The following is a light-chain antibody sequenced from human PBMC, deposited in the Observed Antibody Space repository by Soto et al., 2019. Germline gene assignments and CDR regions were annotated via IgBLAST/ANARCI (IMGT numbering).Light chain of an antibody. CDR1: QYVHTS. CDR2: GAS. J-gene: IGKJ1*01. CDR3: QQYNQWPPTWT. Sequence: EIVMTQSPGTLSVSPGERVTVSCRASQYVHTSLAWYQQKSGQAPRLLIYGASIRAPGVPVRFSGSGSGTEFTLTIDSLQSEDSAVYSRQQYNQWPPTWTFGQGTKVEI. V-gene: IGKV3-15*01.